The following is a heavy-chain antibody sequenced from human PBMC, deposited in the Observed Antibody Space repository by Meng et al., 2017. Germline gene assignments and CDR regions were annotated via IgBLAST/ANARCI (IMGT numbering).Heavy chain of an antibody. D-gene: IGHD6-25*01. CDR1: GYTFTGYY. Sequence: QVRPVQSGAEVKKPGASVKVSCKASGYTFTGYYMHWVRQAPGQGLEWMGRINPNSGGTNYAQKFQGRVTMTRDTSISTAYMELSSLRSEDTAVYYCARGAEGRVGNMGGSATYYFDYWGQGTLVTVSS. CDR2: INPNSGGT. V-gene: IGHV1-2*06. J-gene: IGHJ4*02. CDR3: ARGAEGRVGNMGGSATYYFDY.